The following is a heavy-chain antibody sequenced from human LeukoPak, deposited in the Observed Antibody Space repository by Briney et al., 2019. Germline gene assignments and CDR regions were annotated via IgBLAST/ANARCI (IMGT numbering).Heavy chain of an antibody. J-gene: IGHJ6*02. CDR3: ARDRRGVPAAYYYYGMDV. Sequence: PGGSLRLSCAASGFTFTSYAMSWVRQAPGKGLEWVSVMSGSGDNTYYADSVKGRFTISRDNSKNTLYLQMNSLRAEDTAVYYCARDRRGVPAAYYYYGMDVWGQGTTVTVSS. D-gene: IGHD2-2*01. CDR1: GFTFTSYA. V-gene: IGHV3-23*01. CDR2: MSGSGDNT.